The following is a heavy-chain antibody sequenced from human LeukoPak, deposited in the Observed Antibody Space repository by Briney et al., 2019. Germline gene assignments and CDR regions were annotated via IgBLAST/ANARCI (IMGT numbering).Heavy chain of an antibody. V-gene: IGHV3-21*01. D-gene: IGHD5-18*01. CDR2: ISSSSSYI. CDR1: GLTFSSYS. J-gene: IGHJ4*02. Sequence: GGSLRLSCAASGLTFSSYSMNWVRQAPGKGLEWVSSISSSSSYIYYADSVKGRFTISRDNAKNSLYLQMNSLRAEDTAVYYCARADTAMVGFDYWGQGTLVTVSS. CDR3: ARADTAMVGFDY.